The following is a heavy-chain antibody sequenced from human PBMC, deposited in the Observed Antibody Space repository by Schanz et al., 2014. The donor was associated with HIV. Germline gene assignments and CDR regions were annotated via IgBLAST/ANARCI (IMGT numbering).Heavy chain of an antibody. V-gene: IGHV1-8*02. Sequence: QEQLVQSGAEVKKPGASVKVSCKASGYSFTSYDINWVRQATGQGLEWMGWVNPKSGNTGYAQKFQGRVTMTRNTSISTAYMELRSLRSDDTAVYYCARDHITIFLDPWGQGTLVTVSS. D-gene: IGHD3-9*01. CDR1: GYSFTSYD. CDR2: VNPKSGNT. J-gene: IGHJ5*02. CDR3: ARDHITIFLDP.